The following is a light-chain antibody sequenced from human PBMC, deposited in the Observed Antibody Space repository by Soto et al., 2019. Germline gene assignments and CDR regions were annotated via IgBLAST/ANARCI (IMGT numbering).Light chain of an antibody. CDR3: QQGSNWPRT. CDR2: DAS. Sequence: ETVMLQSPATLSVSPGARATLSCRASQSVSRYLAWYQQKPGQAPRLVIYDASKRAPGIPARFSGSGSGTDFTLTISSLEPEDFAVYYCQQGSNWPRTFGQGTRLEIK. J-gene: IGKJ5*01. V-gene: IGKV3-11*01. CDR1: QSVSRY.